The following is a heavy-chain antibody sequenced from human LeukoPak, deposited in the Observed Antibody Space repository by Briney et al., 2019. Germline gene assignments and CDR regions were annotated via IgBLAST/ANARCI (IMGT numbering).Heavy chain of an antibody. CDR1: GFAFSSYA. V-gene: IGHV3-23*01. CDR3: AKLRVTAAVSY. D-gene: IGHD6-13*01. CDR2: ISVSGSST. Sequence: GGSLRLSCAASGFAFSSYAMSWVRQAPGKGLEWVSSISVSGSSTSYADSVKGRFTISRDNSKNTLFLQMNSLRAEDTAVYYCAKLRVTAAVSYWGQGTLVTVSS. J-gene: IGHJ4*02.